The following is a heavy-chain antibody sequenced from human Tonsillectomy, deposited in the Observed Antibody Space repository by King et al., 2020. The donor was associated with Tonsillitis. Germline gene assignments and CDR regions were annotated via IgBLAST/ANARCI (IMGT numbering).Heavy chain of an antibody. CDR2: ISYDGSDK. J-gene: IGHJ4*02. V-gene: IGHV3-30*03. CDR1: GFTFSGYG. CDR3: AFSHFDY. Sequence: VQLVESGGGVVQPGRSLSLSCAASGFTFSGYGMHWVRQAPGKGLEWVAVISYDGSDKYYADSVKDRFTISRDNSKNTLYLQMNTLRAEDTAVYYCAFSHFDYWGQGTLVTVSS.